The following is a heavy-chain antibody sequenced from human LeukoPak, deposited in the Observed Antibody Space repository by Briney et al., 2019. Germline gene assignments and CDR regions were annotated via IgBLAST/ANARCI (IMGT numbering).Heavy chain of an antibody. CDR3: ARGRNYYDSEVDV. CDR2: IWYDGSNK. Sequence: GGSLRLSCAASGFTFSSYGMHWVRQAPGKGLEWVAVIWYDGSNKYYADSVKGRFTISRDNSKNTLYLQMNSLRAEDTAVYYCARGRNYYDSEVDVWGQGTTVTVSS. CDR1: GFTFSSYG. J-gene: IGHJ6*02. D-gene: IGHD3-22*01. V-gene: IGHV3-33*01.